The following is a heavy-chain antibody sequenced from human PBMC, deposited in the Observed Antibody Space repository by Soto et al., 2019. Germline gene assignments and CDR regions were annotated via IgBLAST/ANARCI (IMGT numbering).Heavy chain of an antibody. D-gene: IGHD6-6*01. J-gene: IGHJ6*02. CDR2: IIPIFGTA. CDR1: GGTFSSYA. Sequence: QVQLVQSGAEVKKPGSSVKVSCKASGGTFSSYAISWVRQAPGQGLEWMGGIIPIFGTANYAQKFQGRVTITEDKSTSTAYQELSSLRSEDTAVYYCAICKTARRVYYYYRMDVWGQGTKVTVSS. CDR3: AICKTARRVYYYYRMDV. V-gene: IGHV1-69*06.